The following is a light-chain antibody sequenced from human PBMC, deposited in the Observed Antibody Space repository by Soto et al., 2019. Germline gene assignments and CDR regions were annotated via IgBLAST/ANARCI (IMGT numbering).Light chain of an antibody. Sequence: EIVLTQSPGTLSLSPGERATLSCRASQSVSSSSLAWYQQKPGQAPRLLIYGASSRATGIPDRFSGSGSGTDFSLTISRLEPEEFAVFYCQQYGSSPYTFGKGTKLEIK. CDR2: GAS. CDR3: QQYGSSPYT. V-gene: IGKV3-20*01. CDR1: QSVSSSS. J-gene: IGKJ2*01.